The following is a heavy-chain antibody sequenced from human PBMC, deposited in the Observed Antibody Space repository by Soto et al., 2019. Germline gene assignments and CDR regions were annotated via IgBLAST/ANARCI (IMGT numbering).Heavy chain of an antibody. CDR1: GYTFTSYG. Sequence: QVQLVQSGAEVKKPGASVKVSCKASGYTFTSYGISWVRQAPGQGLAWMGWISAYNGNTNYAQKLQGRGTRTTDTSTSTAYMELRSLRSDDTAVYYCARNLLGSGYMTGGNAFDIWGQGTMVTVSS. D-gene: IGHD3-22*01. J-gene: IGHJ3*02. CDR2: ISAYNGNT. V-gene: IGHV1-18*01. CDR3: ARNLLGSGYMTGGNAFDI.